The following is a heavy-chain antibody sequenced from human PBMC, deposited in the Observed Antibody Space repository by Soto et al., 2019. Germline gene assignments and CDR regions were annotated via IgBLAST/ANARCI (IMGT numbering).Heavy chain of an antibody. J-gene: IGHJ4*02. CDR2: ISGSGGST. Sequence: EVQLLESGGGLVQPGGSLRLSCAASGFTFSSYAMSWVRQAPGKGLEWVSAISGSGGSTYYADSVKGRFTISRDNSKNTLYLQMNSLRAEDTAVYYCAKDSWDIVATIRLYFDYWGQGTLVTVSS. V-gene: IGHV3-23*01. CDR1: GFTFSSYA. D-gene: IGHD5-12*01. CDR3: AKDSWDIVATIRLYFDY.